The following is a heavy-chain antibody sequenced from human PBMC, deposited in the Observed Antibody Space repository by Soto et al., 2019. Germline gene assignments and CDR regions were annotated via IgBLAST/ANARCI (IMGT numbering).Heavy chain of an antibody. CDR1: GYTLTELS. J-gene: IGHJ4*02. CDR2: FDPEDGET. D-gene: IGHD6-19*01. Sequence: ASVKVCCKVSGYTLTELSMHWVRQAPGKGREWMGGFDPEDGETIYAQKFQGRVTMTEDTSTDTAYMELSSLRSEDTAVYYCATGAYSSGWLTFDYRGQGTLVTVSS. CDR3: ATGAYSSGWLTFDY. V-gene: IGHV1-24*01.